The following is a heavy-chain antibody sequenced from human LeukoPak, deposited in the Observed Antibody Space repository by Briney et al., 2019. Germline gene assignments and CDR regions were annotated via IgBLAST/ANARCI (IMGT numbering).Heavy chain of an antibody. CDR3: ARPSGWNDGRDDAFDI. J-gene: IGHJ3*02. CDR1: GGTFISYA. D-gene: IGHD1-1*01. V-gene: IGHV1-69*04. Sequence: GASVKVSCKASGGTFISYAISWVRQAPGQXXXXRGRIIPILGIANYAQKFQGRVTITADKSTSTAYMELSSLRSEDTAVYYCARPSGWNDGRDDAFDIWGQGTMVTVSS. CDR2: IIPILGIA.